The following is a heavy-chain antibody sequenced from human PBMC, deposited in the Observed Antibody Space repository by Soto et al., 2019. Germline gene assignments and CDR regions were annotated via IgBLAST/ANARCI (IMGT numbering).Heavy chain of an antibody. J-gene: IGHJ6*02. CDR2: IKPNRGST. D-gene: IGHD6-19*01. CDR1: GYTVTGWY. CDR3: AREAAVAGTPFNYYYYGMDV. V-gene: IGHV1-2*02. Sequence: ASVKVSCKASGYTVTGWYMQWVRPAPGQGLEWMGRIKPNRGSTNYAHNIQGTVTMTRDTSISTAYMELSRLRSDDTAVYYCAREAAVAGTPFNYYYYGMDVWGQGTTVTVSS.